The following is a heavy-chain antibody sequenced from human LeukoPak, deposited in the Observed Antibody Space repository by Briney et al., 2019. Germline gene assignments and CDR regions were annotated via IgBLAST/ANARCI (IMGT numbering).Heavy chain of an antibody. CDR3: AKDRGYSSSWALFDY. D-gene: IGHD6-13*01. CDR1: GFTFSSYA. V-gene: IGHV3-23*01. CDR2: ISCSGGST. J-gene: IGHJ4*02. Sequence: PGGSLRLSCAASGFTFSSYAMSWVRQAPGKGLEWVSAISCSGGSTYYADSVKGRFTISRDNSKNTLYLQMNSLRAEDTAVYYCAKDRGYSSSWALFDYWGQGTLVTVSS.